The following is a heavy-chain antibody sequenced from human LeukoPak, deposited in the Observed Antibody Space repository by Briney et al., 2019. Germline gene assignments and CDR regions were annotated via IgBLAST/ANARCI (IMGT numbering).Heavy chain of an antibody. D-gene: IGHD3-22*01. V-gene: IGHV3-15*01. CDR2: IKSKTDGGTT. CDR1: GFTFSNAW. CDR3: ITFSMIVVVITD. Sequence: GGSLRLSCAASGFTFSNAWMSWVRQAPGKGQEWVGRIKSKTDGGTTDYAAPVKGRFTISRDDSKNTLYLQMNSLKTEDTAVYYCITFSMIVVVITDWGQGTLVTVSS. J-gene: IGHJ4*02.